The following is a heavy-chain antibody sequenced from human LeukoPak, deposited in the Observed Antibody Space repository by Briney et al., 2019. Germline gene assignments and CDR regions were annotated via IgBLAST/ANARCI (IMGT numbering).Heavy chain of an antibody. V-gene: IGHV3-30-3*01. D-gene: IGHD1-26*01. J-gene: IGHJ4*02. CDR1: GFTFSSYA. Sequence: GGSLRLSCAASGFTFSSYAMHWVRQAPGKGPEWVAVISYDGSNKYYADSVKGRFTISRDNSKNTLYLQMNSLRAEDTAVYYCAREEYSGSYFDYWGQGTLVTVSS. CDR2: ISYDGSNK. CDR3: AREEYSGSYFDY.